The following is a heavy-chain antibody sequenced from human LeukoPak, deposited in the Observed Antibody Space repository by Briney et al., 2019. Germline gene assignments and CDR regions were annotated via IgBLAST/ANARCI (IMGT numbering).Heavy chain of an antibody. CDR2: IRYVGSDK. V-gene: IGHV3-33*08. J-gene: IGHJ4*02. CDR1: GFTFSNAW. CDR3: ARENDYALDY. Sequence: GGSLRLSCAASGFTFSNAWMSWVRQAPGKGLEWVAVIRYVGSDKYYADSVKGRFTISRDNSQNTMYLQMNSLRVEDTAVYYCARENDYALDYWGQGTLVTVSS. D-gene: IGHD4-17*01.